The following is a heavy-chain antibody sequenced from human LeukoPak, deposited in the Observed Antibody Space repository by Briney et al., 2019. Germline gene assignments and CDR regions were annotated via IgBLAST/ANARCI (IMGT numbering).Heavy chain of an antibody. J-gene: IGHJ4*02. D-gene: IGHD3-10*01. V-gene: IGHV1-69*13. CDR1: GYTFSRYG. CDR2: IIPIFGTA. Sequence: ASAKVSCKASGYTFSRYGISWVRQAPGQGLEWMGGIIPIFGTANYAQKFQGRVTITADESTSTAYMELSSLRSEDTAVYYCARDLPDGSGSPYWGQGTLVTVSS. CDR3: ARDLPDGSGSPY.